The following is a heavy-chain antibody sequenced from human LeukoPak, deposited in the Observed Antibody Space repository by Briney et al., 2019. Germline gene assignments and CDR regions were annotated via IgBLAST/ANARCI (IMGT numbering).Heavy chain of an antibody. D-gene: IGHD3-22*01. CDR3: ASRLYDSSGYYYFALDY. Sequence: ASVKVSCKASGYTFTSYAMNWVRQAPGQGLEWMGGIIPIFGTANYAQKFQGRVTITADKSTSTAYMELSSLRSEDTAVYYCASRLYDSSGYYYFALDYWGQGTLVTVSS. CDR2: IIPIFGTA. J-gene: IGHJ4*02. CDR1: GYTFTSYA. V-gene: IGHV1-69*06.